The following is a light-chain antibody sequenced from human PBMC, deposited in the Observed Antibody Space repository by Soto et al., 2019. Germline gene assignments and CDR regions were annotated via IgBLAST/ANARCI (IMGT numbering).Light chain of an antibody. CDR2: GAS. V-gene: IGKV3-20*01. CDR1: QSVSSSY. J-gene: IGKJ1*01. CDR3: QQYGSSPGT. Sequence: EIVLTQYPGTLSLSPGERATLSCRAGQSVSSSYLAWYQQKPGQAPRLLIYGASSRATGIPDRFSGSGSGTDFTLTISRLEPEDFSVYYCQQYGSSPGTFGQGTKVDIK.